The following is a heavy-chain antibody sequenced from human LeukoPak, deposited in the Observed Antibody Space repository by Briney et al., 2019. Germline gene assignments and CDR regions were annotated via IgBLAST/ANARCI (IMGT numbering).Heavy chain of an antibody. CDR1: GGSISSYY. CDR2: IYNSGST. D-gene: IGHD6-13*01. V-gene: IGHV4-59*08. Sequence: SETLSLTCSVSGGSISSYYWSWIRQPPGKGLEWIGYIYNSGSTKYNPSLKRRVTISVDTSKNQFFLKLSSETAADTAVYYCARNTRSRAAGPYWYFDLWGRGTLVTVSS. J-gene: IGHJ2*01. CDR3: ARNTRSRAAGPYWYFDL.